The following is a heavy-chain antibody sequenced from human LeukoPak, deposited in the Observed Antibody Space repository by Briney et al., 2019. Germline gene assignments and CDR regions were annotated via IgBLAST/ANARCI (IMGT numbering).Heavy chain of an antibody. D-gene: IGHD2-2*02. CDR2: IYYSGST. V-gene: IGHV4-61*01. Sequence: SETLSLTCTVSGGSVSSGSYYWSWIRQPPGKGLEWIGYIYYSGSTNYNPSLKSRVTISVDTSKNQFSLKLSSVTAADTAVYYCARGLPAAIRYNWFDPWGQGTLVTVSS. CDR1: GGSVSSGSYY. J-gene: IGHJ5*02. CDR3: ARGLPAAIRYNWFDP.